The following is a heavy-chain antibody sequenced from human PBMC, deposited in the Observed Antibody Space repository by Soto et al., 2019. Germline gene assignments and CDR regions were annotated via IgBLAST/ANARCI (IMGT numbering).Heavy chain of an antibody. J-gene: IGHJ5*02. Sequence: QVQLVQSGAEVKKPGSSVKVSCKASGGTFSSYAISWVRQAPGQGLEWMGGIIPIFGTANYAQKFQGRVTVTADKSTSTAYMEVSSLRSEDTAVYYCASVGYGDYSLGFDPWGQGTLVTVSS. CDR3: ASVGYGDYSLGFDP. D-gene: IGHD4-17*01. V-gene: IGHV1-69*06. CDR2: IIPIFGTA. CDR1: GGTFSSYA.